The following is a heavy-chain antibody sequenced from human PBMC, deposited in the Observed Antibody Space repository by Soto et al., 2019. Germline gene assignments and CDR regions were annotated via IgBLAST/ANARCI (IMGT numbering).Heavy chain of an antibody. CDR1: GFTVTRYS. Sequence: GGSLRLSCAASGFTVTRYSMNWVRQAPGKGLEWVSSISSATNYIYYGDSMKGRFTISRDNAKNSLYLEMNSLRAEDTAVYYCARESEDLTSNFDYWGQGTLVTVSS. J-gene: IGHJ4*02. CDR2: ISSATNYI. V-gene: IGHV3-21*06. CDR3: ARESEDLTSNFDY.